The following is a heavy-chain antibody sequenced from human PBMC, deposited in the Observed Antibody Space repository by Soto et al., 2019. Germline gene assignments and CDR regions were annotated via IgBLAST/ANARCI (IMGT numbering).Heavy chain of an antibody. CDR1: GGSVNSGSYY. V-gene: IGHV4-61*01. D-gene: IGHD3-22*01. Sequence: SETLSLTCTVSGGSVNSGSYYWSWIRQPPGKGLEWIGYIYYSGSTNYNPSLKSRVTMSLDTSKNQFSLKLSSVTAADTAVHYCARGSWYYDSSGYLDYWGQGTLVTVSS. CDR2: IYYSGST. J-gene: IGHJ4*02. CDR3: ARGSWYYDSSGYLDY.